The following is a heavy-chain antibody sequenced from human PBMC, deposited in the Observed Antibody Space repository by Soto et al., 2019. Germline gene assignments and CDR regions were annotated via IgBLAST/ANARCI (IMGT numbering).Heavy chain of an antibody. V-gene: IGHV3-23*01. CDR3: AKMEGMDSWAYSFDY. D-gene: IGHD2-2*03. CDR2: IYGGGNGP. CDR1: GFTFSDFA. J-gene: IGHJ4*02. Sequence: EVQVLESGGGLVQPGGSLRLSCAATGFTFSDFAMNWVRQAPGKGLEWVSRIYGGGNGPHYADSVKGRVTISRDNSKNTLYLQLTSLRAEDTAVYYCAKMEGMDSWAYSFDYWGQGTLVTVPS.